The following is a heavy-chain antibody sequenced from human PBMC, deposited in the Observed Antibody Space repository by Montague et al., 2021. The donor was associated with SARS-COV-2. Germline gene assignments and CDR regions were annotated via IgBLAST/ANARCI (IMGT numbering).Heavy chain of an antibody. CDR3: AKEGVVVGADGFDY. V-gene: IGHV3-23*01. D-gene: IGHD3-22*01. Sequence: SLRLSCAASGFTFSSYGMNWVCQAPGKGLEWVSAISTTGANTYYAGSVKGRFTISRDNSKNTLYLQLNSLRDEDTAVYYCAKEGVVVGADGFDYWGQGTMVIASS. CDR2: ISTTGANT. J-gene: IGHJ3*01. CDR1: GFTFSSYG.